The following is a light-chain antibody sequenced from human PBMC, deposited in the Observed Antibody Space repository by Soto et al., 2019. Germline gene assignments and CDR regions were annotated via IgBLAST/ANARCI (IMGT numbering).Light chain of an antibody. CDR1: QSISSY. CDR2: AAS. J-gene: IGKJ1*01. Sequence: DIQMTQSPSTLSASVGDRVTITCRASQSISSYLNWYQQKPGKAPKLLIYAASTLQSGVPSRFSGSGSGTEFTLTISCLQSEDFATYYCQQYYSYPRTFGQGTKVDIK. V-gene: IGKV1-39*01. CDR3: QQYYSYPRT.